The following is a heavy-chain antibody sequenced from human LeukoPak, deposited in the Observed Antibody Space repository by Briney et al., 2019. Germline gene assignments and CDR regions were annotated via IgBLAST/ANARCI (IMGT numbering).Heavy chain of an antibody. CDR2: ISAYNGNT. CDR3: ARELVDCSSTGCYYYYGMDV. J-gene: IGHJ6*02. V-gene: IGHV1-18*01. CDR1: GYTFTSYG. Sequence: GASVKVSCKASGYTFTSYGISWVRQAPGQGLEWMGWISAYNGNTNYAQKLQGRVTMTTDTFTSTAYMELRSLRSDDTAVYYCARELVDCSSTGCYYYYGMDVWGQGTTVTVSS. D-gene: IGHD2-2*01.